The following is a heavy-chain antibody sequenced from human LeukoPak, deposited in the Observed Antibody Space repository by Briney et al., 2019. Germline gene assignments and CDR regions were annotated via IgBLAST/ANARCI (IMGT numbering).Heavy chain of an antibody. V-gene: IGHV1-8*01. J-gene: IGHJ3*02. CDR3: ASDYGDYEGNAFDI. Sequence: ASVKVSCKASGYTFTSYDINWVRQATGQGLEWMGWMNPNSGNTGYAQKFQGRVTMTRNTSISTAYMELSSLRSEDTAVYYCASDYGDYEGNAFDIWGQGTMVTVSS. D-gene: IGHD4-17*01. CDR2: MNPNSGNT. CDR1: GYTFTSYD.